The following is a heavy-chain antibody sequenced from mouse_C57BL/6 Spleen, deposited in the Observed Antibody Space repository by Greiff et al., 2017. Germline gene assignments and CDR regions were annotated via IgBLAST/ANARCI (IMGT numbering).Heavy chain of an antibody. CDR1: GYTFPSYW. CDR3: ARGYYGYDGGFDY. Sequence: QVQLQQSGAELAKPGASVKLSCKASGYTFPSYWMHWVKQRPGQGLEWIGYINPSSGYTKYNQKFKDKATLTADKSSSTAYMQLSSLTYEDSAVYYCARGYYGYDGGFDYWGQGTTLTVSS. V-gene: IGHV1-7*01. J-gene: IGHJ2*01. CDR2: INPSSGYT. D-gene: IGHD2-2*01.